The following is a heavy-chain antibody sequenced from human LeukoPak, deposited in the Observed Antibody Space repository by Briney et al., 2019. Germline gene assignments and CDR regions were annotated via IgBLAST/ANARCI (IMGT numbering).Heavy chain of an antibody. Sequence: PGGSLRLSCAASGFTFDDYAMHWVRQAPGKGLEWVSGISWNSGSIGYADSVKGRFTISRDNAKNSLYLQMNSLRTEDTALYYCAKDRYGGSSTHLEYWGQGTLVTVSS. D-gene: IGHD1-26*01. V-gene: IGHV3-9*01. CDR1: GFTFDDYA. CDR3: AKDRYGGSSTHLEY. J-gene: IGHJ4*02. CDR2: ISWNSGSI.